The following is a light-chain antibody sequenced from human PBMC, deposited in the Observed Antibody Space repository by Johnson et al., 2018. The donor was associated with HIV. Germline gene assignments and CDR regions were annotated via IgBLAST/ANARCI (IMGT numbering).Light chain of an antibody. CDR3: GTWDNSLSIGYV. CDR2: END. V-gene: IGLV1-51*02. CDR1: GSNIGSHY. J-gene: IGLJ1*01. Sequence: QFVLTQPRSVSAAPGQRVTISCSGRGSNIGSHYVSWYQQLPGTAPKLLIFENDKRPSGIPDRFSGSKSGTSATLGITGLQAGDEADYYCGTWDNSLSIGYVFGTGTKVTFL.